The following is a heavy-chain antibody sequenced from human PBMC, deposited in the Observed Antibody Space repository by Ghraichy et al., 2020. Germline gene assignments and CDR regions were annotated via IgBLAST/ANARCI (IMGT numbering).Heavy chain of an antibody. J-gene: IGHJ4*02. CDR1: GGSISSGDYY. D-gene: IGHD3-22*01. V-gene: IGHV4-30-4*01. Sequence: SETLSLTCTVSGGSISSGDYYWSWIRQPPGKGLEWIGYIYYSGSTYYNPSLKSRVTISVDTSKNQFSLKLSSVTAADTAVYYCASRTLYYYDSSDPNYFDYWGQGTLVTVSS. CDR3: ASRTLYYYDSSDPNYFDY. CDR2: IYYSGST.